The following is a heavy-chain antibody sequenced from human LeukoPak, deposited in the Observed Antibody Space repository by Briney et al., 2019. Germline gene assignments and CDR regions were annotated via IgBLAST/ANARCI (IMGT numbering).Heavy chain of an antibody. CDR2: IIPILGIA. CDR1: GGTFSSYT. J-gene: IGHJ4*02. Sequence: GASVKVSCKASGGTFSSYTISWVRQAPGQGLEWMGRIIPILGIANYAQKFQGRVTITADKSTSTAYMEPSSLRSEDTAVYYCARDHTPEGPSHPFDYWGQGTLVTVSS. CDR3: ARDHTPEGPSHPFDY. V-gene: IGHV1-69*04.